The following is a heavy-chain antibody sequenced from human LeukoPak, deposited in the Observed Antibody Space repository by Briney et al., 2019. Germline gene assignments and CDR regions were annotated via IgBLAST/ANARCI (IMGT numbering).Heavy chain of an antibody. D-gene: IGHD1-26*01. J-gene: IGHJ4*02. CDR3: ARVTVGAWGLDY. V-gene: IGHV3-48*03. CDR1: GFTFSSYE. CDR2: ISSSGSTI. Sequence: GGSLRLSCAASGFTFSSYEMNWVRQAPGKGLEWVSYISSSGSTIYHADSVKGRFTISRDNAKKSLYLQMNSLRAEGTAVYYCARVTVGAWGLDYWGQGTLVTVSS.